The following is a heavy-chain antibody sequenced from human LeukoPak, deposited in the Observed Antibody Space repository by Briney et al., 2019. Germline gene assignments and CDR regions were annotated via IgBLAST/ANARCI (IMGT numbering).Heavy chain of an antibody. CDR2: IKGDGSHT. D-gene: IGHD3-9*01. CDR3: VRGWDHFDFDS. CDR1: GFTFSNYW. J-gene: IGHJ5*01. Sequence: QAGGSLRLSCAASGFTFSNYWMHWVRQAPGKGLVWVSRIKGDGSHTIYADSVKGRFTISRDNAKNTLYLQMKSLRAEDTAVYYCVRGWDHFDFDSWGQGTLVTVSS. V-gene: IGHV3-74*01.